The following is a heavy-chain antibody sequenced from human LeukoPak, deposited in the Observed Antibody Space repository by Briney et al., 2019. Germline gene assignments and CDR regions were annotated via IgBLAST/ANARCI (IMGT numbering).Heavy chain of an antibody. J-gene: IGHJ5*02. V-gene: IGHV3-23*01. CDR1: GFSFSKYA. Sequence: GGSLRLSCAASGFSFSKYAMSWVRQAPGKGLEWVSAVSGSGTYTYYTGSVKGRFTISRDNSKNTLYLQMNSLRAEDTAVYYCTKDPNGDYVGAFDPWGQGTLVTVSS. CDR3: TKDPNGDYVGAFDP. D-gene: IGHD4-17*01. CDR2: VSGSGTYT.